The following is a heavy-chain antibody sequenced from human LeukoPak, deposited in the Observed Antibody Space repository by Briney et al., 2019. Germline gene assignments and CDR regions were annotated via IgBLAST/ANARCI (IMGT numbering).Heavy chain of an antibody. CDR2: ISGSGGST. CDR3: AILGSYYYDSSGYYNYYYGMDV. V-gene: IGHV3-23*01. Sequence: PGGSLRLSCAAYGFIFNNYAMNWVRQAPGKGLEWVSAISGSGGSTYYADSVKGRFTISRDNSKNTLYLQMNSLRAEDTAVYYCAILGSYYYDSSGYYNYYYGMDVWGQGTTVTVSS. D-gene: IGHD3-22*01. CDR1: GFIFNNYA. J-gene: IGHJ6*02.